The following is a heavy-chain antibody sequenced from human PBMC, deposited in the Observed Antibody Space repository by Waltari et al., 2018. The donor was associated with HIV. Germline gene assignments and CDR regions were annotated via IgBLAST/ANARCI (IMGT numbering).Heavy chain of an antibody. CDR1: GFTFSSYW. J-gene: IGHJ1*01. CDR3: AKGGTSGYTFGFGR. D-gene: IGHD5-18*01. CDR2: INSDGSIT. Sequence: EVQLVESGGGLVQPGGSLRLSCAASGFTFSSYWMHWVRQAPGKGLVWVSRINSDGSITSHADSVKGRFPISRDNARNRLYLQMNSLGAEDTAMYYCAKGGTSGYTFGFGRWGQGTLVTVSS. V-gene: IGHV3-74*01.